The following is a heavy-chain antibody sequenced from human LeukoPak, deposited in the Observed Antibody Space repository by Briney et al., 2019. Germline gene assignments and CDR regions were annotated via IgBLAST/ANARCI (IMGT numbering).Heavy chain of an antibody. D-gene: IGHD1-26*01. J-gene: IGHJ4*02. V-gene: IGHV4-39*07. CDR2: IYYSGST. CDR1: GGSISSSSYY. Sequence: SETLSLTCTVSGGSISSSSYYWGWIRQPPGKGLEWIGSIYYSGSTYYNPSLKSRVTISVDTSKNQFSLKLSSVTAADTAVYYCAKGGAGSIFDYWGQGTLVTVSS. CDR3: AKGGAGSIFDY.